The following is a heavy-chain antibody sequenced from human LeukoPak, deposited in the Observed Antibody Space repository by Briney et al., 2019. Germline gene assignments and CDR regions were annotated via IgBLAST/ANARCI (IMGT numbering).Heavy chain of an antibody. CDR3: ARDVIPAPKGYWFDP. J-gene: IGHJ5*02. Sequence: SETLSLTCTVSGGSISSSSYYWGWIRQPPGKGLEWIGSMYYSWSTYYNPSLKSRVTISVDTSKNQFSLKLSSVTAADTAVYYCARDVIPAPKGYWFDPWGQGTLVTVSS. D-gene: IGHD2-2*01. CDR1: GGSISSSSYY. V-gene: IGHV4-39*07. CDR2: MYYSWST.